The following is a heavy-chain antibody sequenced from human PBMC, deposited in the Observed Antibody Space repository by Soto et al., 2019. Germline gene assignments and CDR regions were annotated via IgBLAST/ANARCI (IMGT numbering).Heavy chain of an antibody. CDR3: ARGNTYSSSSVDFDY. V-gene: IGHV3-11*01. CDR1: GFTFSDYY. J-gene: IGHJ4*02. D-gene: IGHD6-6*01. CDR2: ISSSGSTI. Sequence: QVQLVESGGGFVKPGGSLRLSCAASGFTFSDYYMSWIRQAPGKGLEWVSYISSSGSTIYYADSVKGRFTISRDNAQNTLYLQMNSLRAEDTAVYYCARGNTYSSSSVDFDYWGQGTLVTVSS.